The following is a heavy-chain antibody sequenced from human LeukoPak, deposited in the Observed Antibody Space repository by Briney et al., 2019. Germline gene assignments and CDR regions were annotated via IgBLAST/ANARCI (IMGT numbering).Heavy chain of an antibody. D-gene: IGHD1-1*01. J-gene: IGHJ4*02. CDR3: ARLFSGVTTFDY. CDR2: MKGDGSLI. CDR1: GFTFGYFW. Sequence: GGSLRLSCAASGFTFGYFWMSWVRQAPGRGLQWVASMKGDGSLIHYVDSVKGRFTISRDNARNSLYLQMNSLRAEDTAIYFCARLFSGVTTFDYWGQGALVTVST. V-gene: IGHV3-7*01.